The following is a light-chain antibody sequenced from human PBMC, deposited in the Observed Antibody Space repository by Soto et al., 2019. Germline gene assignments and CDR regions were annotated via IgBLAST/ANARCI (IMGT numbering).Light chain of an antibody. CDR3: ATWEDNLTARV. V-gene: IGLV1-47*01. Sequence: QSVLIQPPSASGTPGQRVTISCSGSSSNIGSNYVYWFQQLPGEAPKLLIYRNNQRPSGVPDRFSGSKSGTSASLAISGLRSEDEADFYCATWEDNLTARVFGGGTKLTVL. CDR1: SSNIGSNY. J-gene: IGLJ3*02. CDR2: RNN.